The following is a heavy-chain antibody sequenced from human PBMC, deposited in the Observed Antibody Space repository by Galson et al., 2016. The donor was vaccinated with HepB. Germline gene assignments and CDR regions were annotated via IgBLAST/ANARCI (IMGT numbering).Heavy chain of an antibody. CDR3: ARDLLNLAAPDY. Sequence: SLRLSCATSGFTFTDYPMTWVRQAPGKGLEWVSTVGTGHFTHYADSVKGRFIVSRDNAKNSLYLQMNSLRAEDTAVYYCARDLLNLAAPDYWGQGTLVTVSS. D-gene: IGHD6-13*01. CDR2: VGTGHFT. V-gene: IGHV3-69-1*01. CDR1: GFTFTDYP. J-gene: IGHJ4*02.